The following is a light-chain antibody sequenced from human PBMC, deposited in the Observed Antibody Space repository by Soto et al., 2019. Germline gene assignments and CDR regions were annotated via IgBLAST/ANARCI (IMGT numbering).Light chain of an antibody. CDR2: EVS. CDR3: SSYAGNNDLV. CDR1: SSDVGGYNY. V-gene: IGLV2-8*01. Sequence: QSALTQPPSASGSPGQSVTISCTGTSSDVGGYNYVSWYQQHPGKAPKLMIYEVSKRPSGVPDRFSGSKSGNTASLTVSGLQAEDEAYYFCSSYAGNNDLVFGGVTKLTVL. J-gene: IGLJ2*01.